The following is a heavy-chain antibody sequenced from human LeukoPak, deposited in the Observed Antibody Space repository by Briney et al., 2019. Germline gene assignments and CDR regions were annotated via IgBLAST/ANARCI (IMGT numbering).Heavy chain of an antibody. J-gene: IGHJ4*02. Sequence: ASVKVSCKASGYTFTSYYMHWVRQAPGQGPEWMGLINPSGGTTSYAQKFQGRVTMTRDTSTSTVYMELSSLRSEDTAVYYCARGLPGGSGSYLDYFDYWGQGTLVTVSS. CDR2: INPSGGTT. V-gene: IGHV1-46*01. D-gene: IGHD3-10*01. CDR1: GYTFTSYY. CDR3: ARGLPGGSGSYLDYFDY.